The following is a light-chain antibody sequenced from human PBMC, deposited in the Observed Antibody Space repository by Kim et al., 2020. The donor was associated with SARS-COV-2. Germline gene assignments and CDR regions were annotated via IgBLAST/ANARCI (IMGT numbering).Light chain of an antibody. Sequence: QSALTQPPSASGSPGLSVAISCTGTSSDVGGYDYVSWYQQYPGKAPKLIIYEVSMRPSGVPDRFSGSKSGNTASLTVSGLQAEDEADYYCSSYAGNKGGVFGTGTKVTVL. CDR3: SSYAGNKGGV. V-gene: IGLV2-8*01. J-gene: IGLJ1*01. CDR2: EVS. CDR1: SSDVGGYDY.